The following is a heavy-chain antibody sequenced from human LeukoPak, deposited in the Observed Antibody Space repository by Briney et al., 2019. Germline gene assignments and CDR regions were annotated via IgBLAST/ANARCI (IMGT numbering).Heavy chain of an antibody. V-gene: IGHV1-69*01. CDR3: ARVPDYDILTGYPYYFDY. Sequence: SVKVSFKASGGTFSSYAISWVRQAPGQGVEWMGGIIPIFGTANYAQKFQGRVTITADESTSTAYMELSSLRSEDTAGYYCARVPDYDILTGYPYYFDYWGQGTLVTVSS. CDR1: GGTFSSYA. D-gene: IGHD3-9*01. J-gene: IGHJ4*02. CDR2: IIPIFGTA.